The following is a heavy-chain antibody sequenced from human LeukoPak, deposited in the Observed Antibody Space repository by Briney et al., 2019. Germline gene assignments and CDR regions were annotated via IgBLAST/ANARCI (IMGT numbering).Heavy chain of an antibody. V-gene: IGHV4-39*01. CDR3: ARRRIAVAGKGARYYFDY. Sequence: SETLSLTCTVSGGSISSSSYYWGWIRQPPGKGLEWIGSIYYSGSTYYSPSLKSRVIISVDTSKNQFSLKLSSVTAADTAVYYCARRRIAVAGKGARYYFDYWGQGTLVTVSS. D-gene: IGHD6-19*01. CDR1: GGSISSSSYY. CDR2: IYYSGST. J-gene: IGHJ4*02.